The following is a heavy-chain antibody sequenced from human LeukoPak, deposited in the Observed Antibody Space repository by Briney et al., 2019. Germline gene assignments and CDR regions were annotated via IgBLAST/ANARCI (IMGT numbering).Heavy chain of an antibody. Sequence: GESLKNSCKGSGYSFTSYWIGWVRQMPGKGREWMGIIYPGDSDTRYSPSFQGQVTISADKSISTAYLQWSSLKASDTAMYYCARTGTQYSSSTNWFDPWGQGTLVTVSS. V-gene: IGHV5-51*01. D-gene: IGHD6-6*01. CDR1: GYSFTSYW. CDR2: IYPGDSDT. CDR3: ARTGTQYSSSTNWFDP. J-gene: IGHJ5*02.